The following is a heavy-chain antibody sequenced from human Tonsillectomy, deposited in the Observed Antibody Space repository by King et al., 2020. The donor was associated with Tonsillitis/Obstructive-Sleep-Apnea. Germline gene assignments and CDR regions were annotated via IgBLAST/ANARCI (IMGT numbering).Heavy chain of an antibody. CDR1: GFTFSSYW. CDR2: INSDGSST. CDR3: ARGSYYDFWSGYFNWNYERNDHYYYYYYMDV. D-gene: IGHD3-3*01. J-gene: IGHJ6*03. Sequence: EVQLVESGGGLVQPGGSLRLSCAASGFTFSSYWMHWVRQAPGKGLVWVSRINSDGSSTSYADSVKGRFTISRDNAKNTLYLQMNSLRAEDTAVYYCARGSYYDFWSGYFNWNYERNDHYYYYYYMDVWGKGTTVTVSS. V-gene: IGHV3-74*01.